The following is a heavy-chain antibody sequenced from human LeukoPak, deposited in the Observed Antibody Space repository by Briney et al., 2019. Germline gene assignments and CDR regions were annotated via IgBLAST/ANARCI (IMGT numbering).Heavy chain of an antibody. V-gene: IGHV4-59*11. Sequence: PSETLSLTCTVSGGSISSHYWSWVRQPPGKGLEWIGYIYYSGSTNYNPSLKSRVTISVDTSKNQFALKLSSVTAADTAVYYCARGVGYYDFWSGYYSYGTSHPRNYYYYMDVWGKGTTVTVSS. CDR2: IYYSGST. CDR3: ARGVGYYDFWSGYYSYGTSHPRNYYYYMDV. D-gene: IGHD3-3*01. J-gene: IGHJ6*03. CDR1: GGSISSHY.